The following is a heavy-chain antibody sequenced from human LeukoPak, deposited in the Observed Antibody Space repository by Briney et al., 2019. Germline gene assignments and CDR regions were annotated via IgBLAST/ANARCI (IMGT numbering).Heavy chain of an antibody. CDR3: ATGLEDSNSDY. CDR2: ITSGSRYI. V-gene: IGHV3-21*01. J-gene: IGHJ4*02. CDR1: GLTFNIYS. Sequence: GGSLRLSCAASGLTFNIYSMNWVRQAPGKGLEWISSITSGSRYIYYADSVKGRFTISRDNAKNSLYLQMNSLRVEDSAVYYCATGLEDSNSDYWGQGTLVTVSS.